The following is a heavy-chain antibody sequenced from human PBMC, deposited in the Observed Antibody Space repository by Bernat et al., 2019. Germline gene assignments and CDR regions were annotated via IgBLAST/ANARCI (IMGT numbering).Heavy chain of an antibody. CDR1: GFTFSNYA. CDR2: IHGSGSTT. Sequence: VQLVESGGGVVQPGGSLRLSCAASGFTFSNYAMNWVRQAPGKGVEWVSGIHGSGSTTYYAESVKGRFTISRDNSNNTLYLQMNSLRAEDTAIYFCAKPRSGGWYLFDYWGQGALVTVSS. V-gene: IGHV3-23*04. CDR3: AKPRSGGWYLFDY. J-gene: IGHJ4*02. D-gene: IGHD6-13*01.